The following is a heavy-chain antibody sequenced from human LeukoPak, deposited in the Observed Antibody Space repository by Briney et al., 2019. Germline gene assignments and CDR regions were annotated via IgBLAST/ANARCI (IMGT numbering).Heavy chain of an antibody. D-gene: IGHD3-3*01. CDR3: ARSRKMRYDVLRFLEWLLSAIDY. CDR2: IYPGDSDT. J-gene: IGHJ4*02. Sequence: GESLKISCKGSGYSFTSYWIGWVRQMPGKGLEWMGIIYPGDSDTRYSPSFQGQVTISADKSISTAYLQWSSLKASDTAMYYCARSRKMRYDVLRFLEWLLSAIDYWGQGTLVTVSS. CDR1: GYSFTSYW. V-gene: IGHV5-51*01.